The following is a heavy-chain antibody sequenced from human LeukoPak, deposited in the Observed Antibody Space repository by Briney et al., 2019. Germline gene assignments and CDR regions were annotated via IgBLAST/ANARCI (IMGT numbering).Heavy chain of an antibody. CDR2: IIPILGIA. CDR3: ARGRGAARPFDY. J-gene: IGHJ4*02. Sequence: SVKVSCKASGGTFSSYAISWVRQAPGQGLEWMGRIIPILGIANYAQKFQGRVTMTRNTSISTAYMELSSLRSEDTAVYYCARGRGAARPFDYWGQGTLVTVSS. CDR1: GGTFSSYA. V-gene: IGHV1-69*04. D-gene: IGHD6-6*01.